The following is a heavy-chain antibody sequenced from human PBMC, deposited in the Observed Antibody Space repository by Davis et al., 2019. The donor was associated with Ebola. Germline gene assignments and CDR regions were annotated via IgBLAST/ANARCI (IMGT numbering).Heavy chain of an antibody. CDR2: ISGSGGST. CDR3: ARARRVVVAATQGYFDY. V-gene: IGHV3-23*01. CDR1: GFTFSSYA. Sequence: GESLKISCAASGFTFSSYAMSWVRQAPGKGLEWVSAISGSGGSTYYADSVKGRFTISRDNSKNTLYLQMNSLRAEDTAVYYCARARRVVVAATQGYFDYWGQGTLVTVSS. D-gene: IGHD2-15*01. J-gene: IGHJ4*02.